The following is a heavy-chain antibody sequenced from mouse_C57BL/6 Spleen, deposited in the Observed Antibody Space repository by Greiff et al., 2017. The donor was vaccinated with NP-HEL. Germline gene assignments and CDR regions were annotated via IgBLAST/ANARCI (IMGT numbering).Heavy chain of an antibody. CDR1: GFTFSDYG. V-gene: IGHV5-17*01. Sequence: EVQLQESGGGLVKPGGSLKLSCAASGFTFSDYGMHWVRQAPEKGLEWVAYISSGSSTIYYADTVKGRFTISRDNAKNTLFLQMTSLRSEDTAMYYCARPGPITTVGRGFAYWGQGTLVTVSA. J-gene: IGHJ3*01. CDR3: ARPGPITTVGRGFAY. D-gene: IGHD1-1*01. CDR2: ISSGSSTI.